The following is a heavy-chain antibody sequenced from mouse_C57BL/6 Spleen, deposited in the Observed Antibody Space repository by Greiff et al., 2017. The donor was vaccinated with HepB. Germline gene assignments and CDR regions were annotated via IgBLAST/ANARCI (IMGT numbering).Heavy chain of an antibody. Sequence: QVQLQQPGAELVKPGASVKLSCKASGYTFTSYWMHWVKQRPGRGLEWIGRIDPNSGGTKYNEKFKSKATLTVDKPSSTAYMQLSSLKSEDSAVYYCARRSFITTVVATRDYFDYWGQGTTLTVSS. CDR3: ARRSFITTVVATRDYFDY. J-gene: IGHJ2*01. CDR2: IDPNSGGT. V-gene: IGHV1-72*01. CDR1: GYTFTSYW. D-gene: IGHD1-1*01.